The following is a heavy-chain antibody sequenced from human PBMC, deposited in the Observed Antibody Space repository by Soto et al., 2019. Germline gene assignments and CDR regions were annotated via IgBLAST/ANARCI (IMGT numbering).Heavy chain of an antibody. D-gene: IGHD4-17*01. CDR2: IYHSGST. Sequence: SETLSLTCAVSGGSISGGVYSWSWIRHPPGKGLEWIGYIYHSGSTYYNPSLKSRVTISVDRSKNQFSLKLSSVTAADTAVYYCAREAMTTVTTGYFDYWGQGTLVTVSS. CDR3: AREAMTTVTTGYFDY. J-gene: IGHJ4*02. CDR1: GGSISGGVYS. V-gene: IGHV4-30-2*01.